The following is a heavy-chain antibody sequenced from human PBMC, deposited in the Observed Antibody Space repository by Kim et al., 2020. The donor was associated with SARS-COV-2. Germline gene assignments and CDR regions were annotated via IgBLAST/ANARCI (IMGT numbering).Heavy chain of an antibody. CDR2: INAGNGNP. CDR1: GYTFTSYA. J-gene: IGHJ4*02. Sequence: ASVKVSCKASGYTFTSYAMHWVRQAPGQRLEWMGWINAGNGNPKYSQKFQGRVTITRDTSASTAYMELSSLRSEDTAVYYCARDRVLYYYDSSGYYPPYDYWGQGTLVTVSS. CDR3: ARDRVLYYYDSSGYYPPYDY. D-gene: IGHD3-22*01. V-gene: IGHV1-3*01.